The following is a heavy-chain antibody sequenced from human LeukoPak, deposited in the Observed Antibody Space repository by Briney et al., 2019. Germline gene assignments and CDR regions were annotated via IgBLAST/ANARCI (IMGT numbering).Heavy chain of an antibody. J-gene: IGHJ4*02. Sequence: GSLRLSCAASGFTFSSYAMSWVRQAPGKGLEWIGSIYYSGSTYYNPSLESRVTISVDTSKNQFSLELSSVTAADTAVYYCAGLLWFGELDSYWGQGTLVTVSS. CDR1: GFTFSSYA. D-gene: IGHD3-10*01. CDR3: AGLLWFGELDSY. V-gene: IGHV4-59*05. CDR2: IYYSGST.